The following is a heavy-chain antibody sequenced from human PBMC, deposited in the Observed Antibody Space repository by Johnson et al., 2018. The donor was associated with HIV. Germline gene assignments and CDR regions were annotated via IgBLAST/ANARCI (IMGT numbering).Heavy chain of an antibody. V-gene: IGHV3-30*04. CDR3: AKDRRQGGSNPDAFDL. Sequence: QVQLVESGGGVVQPGRSLRLSCAASGFTFSSYAMHWVRQAPAKGLQWVAVISYDGSDKYYADFVKGRFTVSRDNSKNTMYLEMNSLRSEDTAVYYCAKDRRQGGSNPDAFDLWGQGTMVTVSS. CDR1: GFTFSSYA. CDR2: ISYDGSDK. D-gene: IGHD1-26*01. J-gene: IGHJ3*01.